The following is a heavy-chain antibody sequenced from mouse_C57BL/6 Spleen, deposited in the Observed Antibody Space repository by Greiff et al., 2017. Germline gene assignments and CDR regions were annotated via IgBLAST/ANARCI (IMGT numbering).Heavy chain of an antibody. CDR2: IYPGDGDT. J-gene: IGHJ2*01. CDR1: GYAFSSYW. CDR3: ARVGTYDYDGYYFDY. V-gene: IGHV1-80*01. D-gene: IGHD2-4*01. Sequence: QVQLQQSGAELVKPGASVKISCKASGYAFSSYWMNWVKQRPGKGLEWIGQIYPGDGDTNSNGKFKGKATLTADKSSSTAYMQLSSLTSEDSAVYFCARVGTYDYDGYYFDYWGQGTTLTVSS.